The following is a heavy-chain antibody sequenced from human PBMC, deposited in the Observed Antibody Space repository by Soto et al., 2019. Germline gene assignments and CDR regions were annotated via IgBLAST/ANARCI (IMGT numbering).Heavy chain of an antibody. CDR1: GYTFTSYD. V-gene: IGHV1-8*01. J-gene: IGHJ3*02. Sequence: ASVKVSCKASGYTFTSYDINWVRQATGQGLEWMGWMNPNSGNTGYAQKFQGRVTMTRNTSISTAYMELSSLRSEDTAVYYCATRGYSYEHAFDIWRQGTMVTVSS. D-gene: IGHD5-18*01. CDR2: MNPNSGNT. CDR3: ATRGYSYEHAFDI.